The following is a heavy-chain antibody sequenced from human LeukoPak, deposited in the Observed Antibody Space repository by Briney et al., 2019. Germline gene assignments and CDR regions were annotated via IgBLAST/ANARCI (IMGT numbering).Heavy chain of an antibody. Sequence: ALVKVSCKASGYTFTGYYMHWVRQAPGQGLEWMGWINPNSGGTNYAQKFQGRVTMTRDTSISTAYMELSRLRSDDTAVYYCARDLAPGDLLSPGTTLHDAFDIWGQGTMVTVSS. V-gene: IGHV1-2*02. J-gene: IGHJ3*02. D-gene: IGHD1-1*01. CDR1: GYTFTGYY. CDR3: ARDLAPGDLLSPGTTLHDAFDI. CDR2: INPNSGGT.